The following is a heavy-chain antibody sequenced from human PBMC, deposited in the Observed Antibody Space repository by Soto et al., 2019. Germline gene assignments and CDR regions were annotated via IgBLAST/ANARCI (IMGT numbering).Heavy chain of an antibody. V-gene: IGHV5-51*01. CDR1: GYSFTSYW. D-gene: IGHD2-2*02. Sequence: GESLKISCKGSGYSFTSYWIGWVRQMPGKGLEWMGIIYPGDSDTRYSPSFQGQFTISADKSISTAYLQWSSLKASDTAMYYCARLPPATPGEGKNYYYGMDVWGQGTTVTVSS. CDR2: IYPGDSDT. CDR3: ARLPPATPGEGKNYYYGMDV. J-gene: IGHJ6*02.